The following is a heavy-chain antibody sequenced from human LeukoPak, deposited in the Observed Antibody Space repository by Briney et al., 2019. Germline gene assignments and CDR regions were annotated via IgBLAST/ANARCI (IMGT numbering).Heavy chain of an antibody. V-gene: IGHV3-23*01. CDR2: ISGSGGST. CDR3: AKEGGSGWHRFFAFDY. J-gene: IGHJ4*02. D-gene: IGHD6-19*01. Sequence: GGSLRLSCAASGFTFSSYAMSWVRQAPGKGLEWVSAISGSGGSTYYADSVKGRFTISRDNSKNTLYLQMNSLRAEDTAVYYCAKEGGSGWHRFFAFDYWGQGTLVTVSS. CDR1: GFTFSSYA.